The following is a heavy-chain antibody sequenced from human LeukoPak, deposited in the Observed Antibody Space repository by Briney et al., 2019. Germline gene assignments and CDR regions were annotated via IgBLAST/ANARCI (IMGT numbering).Heavy chain of an antibody. CDR1: GYTFTSYG. CDR2: ISAYNGNT. Sequence: ASVKVSCKASGYTFTSYGISWVRQAPGQGLEWMGWISAYNGNTNYAQKLQGRVTMITGTSTSTAYMELRSLRSDDTAVYYCAREPIAAIFGVVIMGAFDIWGQGTMVTVSS. J-gene: IGHJ3*02. V-gene: IGHV1-18*01. CDR3: AREPIAAIFGVVIMGAFDI. D-gene: IGHD3-3*01.